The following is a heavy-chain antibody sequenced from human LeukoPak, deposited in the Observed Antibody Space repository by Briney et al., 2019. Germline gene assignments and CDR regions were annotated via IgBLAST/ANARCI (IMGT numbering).Heavy chain of an antibody. CDR1: GFTLSIYT. J-gene: IGHJ5*02. CDR3: AREGSCSGGLCYYWFDL. CDR2: ISGSDSTT. Sequence: GGSLRLSCAASGFTLSIYTMTWVRQAPGKGLEWISYISGSDSTTYFADSVKGRFTISRDNAKNSLYLQMNSLRDEDTAVYYCAREGSCSGGLCYYWFDLWGQGTLVTVSS. V-gene: IGHV3-48*02. D-gene: IGHD2-15*01.